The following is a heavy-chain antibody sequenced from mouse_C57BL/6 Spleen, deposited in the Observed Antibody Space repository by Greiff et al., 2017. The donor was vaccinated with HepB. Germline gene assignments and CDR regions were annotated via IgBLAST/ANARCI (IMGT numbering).Heavy chain of an antibody. Sequence: VQLQQSGAELMKPGASVKLSCKATGYTFTGYWIEWVKQRPGHGLEWIGEILPGSGSTNYTEKFKGTATFTADTSSNTAYMQLSSLTTEDSAIYYCLNWDVNYWGQGTTLTVSS. D-gene: IGHD4-1*01. V-gene: IGHV1-9*01. CDR2: ILPGSGST. CDR1: GYTFTGYW. J-gene: IGHJ2*01. CDR3: LNWDVNY.